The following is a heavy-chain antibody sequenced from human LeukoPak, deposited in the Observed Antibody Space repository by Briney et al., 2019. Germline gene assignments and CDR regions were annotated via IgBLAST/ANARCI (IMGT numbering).Heavy chain of an antibody. CDR3: ARGGSGSVSAFDI. CDR2: ISSSSSYI. Sequence: GGSLRLSCAASGFTFSSYSMNWVRQAPGKGLGWVSSISSSSSYIYYADSVKGRFTISRDHSQNTLYLQMNSLRVEDTAVYYCARGGSGSVSAFDIWGQGTMVTVSS. V-gene: IGHV3-21*04. J-gene: IGHJ3*02. D-gene: IGHD3-10*01. CDR1: GFTFSSYS.